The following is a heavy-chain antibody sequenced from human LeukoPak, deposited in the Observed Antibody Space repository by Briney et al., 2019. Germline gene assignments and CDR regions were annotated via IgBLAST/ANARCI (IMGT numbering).Heavy chain of an antibody. V-gene: IGHV1-18*01. J-gene: IGHJ4*02. D-gene: IGHD3-10*01. CDR3: ARVYVVWFGESKYYFDY. CDR1: GYTFTSYG. CDR2: ISAYTGNT. Sequence: ASVKVSCKASGYTFTSYGISWVRQAPGQGLEWMGWISAYTGNTNYAQKLQGRVTMTTDTSTSTAYMELRSLRSDDTAVYYCARVYVVWFGESKYYFDYWGQGTLVTVSS.